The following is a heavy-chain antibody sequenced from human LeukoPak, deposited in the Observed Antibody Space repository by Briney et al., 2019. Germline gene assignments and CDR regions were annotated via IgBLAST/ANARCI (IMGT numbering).Heavy chain of an antibody. CDR1: GFTFSSFA. D-gene: IGHD3-10*01. CDR2: TSGSGASS. Sequence: PGGSLRLSCAASGFTFSSFAMNWVRQAPAKGLEWVSGTSGSGASSYYADSVRGRFTISRDNSKNTLFLQMNSLRVEDTAVYYCAKANRATVVEGDYMDVWGIGTPVTVSS. J-gene: IGHJ6*03. CDR3: AKANRATVVEGDYMDV. V-gene: IGHV3-23*01.